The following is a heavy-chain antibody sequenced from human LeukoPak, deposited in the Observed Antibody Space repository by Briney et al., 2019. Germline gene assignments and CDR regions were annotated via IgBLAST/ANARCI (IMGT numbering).Heavy chain of an antibody. V-gene: IGHV4-4*02. D-gene: IGHD3-9*01. CDR1: GGSISSNNW. J-gene: IGHJ2*01. CDR2: IYHSGST. Sequence: PSETLSLTCAVSGGSISSNNWWRWVRQPPGKGLGWIGEIYHSGSTNYNPSLKSRVTISVDKSKSQFSLNLSSVTAADTAVYYCTSQTGHFDLWGRGTLVTVSS. CDR3: TSQTGHFDL.